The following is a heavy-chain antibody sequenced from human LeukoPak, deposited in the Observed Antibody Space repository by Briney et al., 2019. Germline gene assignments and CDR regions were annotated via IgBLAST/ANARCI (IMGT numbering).Heavy chain of an antibody. D-gene: IGHD4-11*01. CDR2: INHSGST. J-gene: IGHJ4*02. CDR3: ASMTTTSVRADY. V-gene: IGHV4-34*01. Sequence: KPSETLSLTCAVYGGSFSGYYWSWIRQPPGKGLEWIGEINHSGSTNYNPSLKSRVTISVDTSKNQFSLKLSSVTAADTAVYYCASMTTTSVRADYWGQGTLVTVSS. CDR1: GGSFSGYY.